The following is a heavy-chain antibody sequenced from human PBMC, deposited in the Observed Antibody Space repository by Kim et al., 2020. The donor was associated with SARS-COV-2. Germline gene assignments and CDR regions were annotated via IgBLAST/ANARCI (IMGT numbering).Heavy chain of an antibody. V-gene: IGHV3-7*01. Sequence: WGSLRLSCAASGFTFRSYWMSWVRQAPGKGLEWVANIKEDGSEKYYVDSVKGRFTISRDNAKNSLFLQMNSLRAEDAAVYYCGRDYSGWGQGTLVTVSS. CDR1: GFTFRSYW. D-gene: IGHD6-13*01. CDR2: IKEDGSEK. CDR3: GRDYSG. J-gene: IGHJ4*02.